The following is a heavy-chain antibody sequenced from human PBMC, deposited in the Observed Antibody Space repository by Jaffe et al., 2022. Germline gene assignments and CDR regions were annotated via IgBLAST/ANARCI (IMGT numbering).Heavy chain of an antibody. V-gene: IGHV2-5*02. Sequence: QITLKESGPTLVKPTQTLTLTCTFSGFSLSTSGVGVGWIRQPPGKALEWLALIYWDDDKRYSPSLKSRLTITKDTSKNQVVLTMTNMDPVDTATYYCAHALIAAAPEYSYGYYSPKYYFDYWGQGTLVTVSS. CDR1: GFSLSTSGVG. CDR2: IYWDDDK. CDR3: AHALIAAAPEYSYGYYSPKYYFDY. J-gene: IGHJ4*02. D-gene: IGHD5-18*01.